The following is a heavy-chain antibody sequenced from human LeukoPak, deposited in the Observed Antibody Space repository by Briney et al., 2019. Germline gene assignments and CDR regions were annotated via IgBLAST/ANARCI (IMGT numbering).Heavy chain of an antibody. J-gene: IGHJ4*02. CDR3: AKDRSNCNDEETFDY. CDR1: GFTFRSYG. V-gene: IGHV3-30*18. D-gene: IGHD1-20*01. Sequence: GRSLRLSCAASGFTFRSYGMHWVRQAPGKGLEWVALISYDGSNKYYADSVKGRFTISRDNSKNTLYLQMNSLRTEDTAVNYCAKDRSNCNDEETFDYWGQGTLVTVSS. CDR2: ISYDGSNK.